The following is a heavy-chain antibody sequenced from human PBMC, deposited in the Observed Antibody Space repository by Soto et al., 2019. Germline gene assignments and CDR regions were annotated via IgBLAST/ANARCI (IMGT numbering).Heavy chain of an antibody. CDR1: GGSISSSSYY. J-gene: IGHJ4*02. D-gene: IGHD3-10*01. CDR3: ARRNRFSFDY. CDR2: ISSSGST. Sequence: SETLSLTCTVSGGSISSSSYYWGWIRQPPGKGLEWIGSISSSGSTYYKPSLKSRVAMSVDTSKNQFSIKLTSVTAADTAVYYCARRNRFSFDYRGQGTLVTVSS. V-gene: IGHV4-39*01.